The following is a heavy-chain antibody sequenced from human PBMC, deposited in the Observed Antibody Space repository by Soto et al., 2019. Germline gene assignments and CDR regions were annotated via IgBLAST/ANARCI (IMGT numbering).Heavy chain of an antibody. CDR1: GFTFRSYG. V-gene: IGHV3-30*03. Sequence: PGGSLRLSCTASGFTFRSYGMHWVRQAPGKGLEWVAVISYDGSNKYYADSVKGRFTISRDNSKNTLSLQMNSLRAEDTAVYYCAYPSSSSSMIHAFDIWGQGTMVTVAS. CDR2: ISYDGSNK. D-gene: IGHD6-6*01. J-gene: IGHJ3*02. CDR3: AYPSSSSSMIHAFDI.